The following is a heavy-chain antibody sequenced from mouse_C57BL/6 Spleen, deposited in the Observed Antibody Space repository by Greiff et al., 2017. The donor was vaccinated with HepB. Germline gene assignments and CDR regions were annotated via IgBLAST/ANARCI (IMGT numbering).Heavy chain of an antibody. CDR1: GYTFTDYY. Sequence: EVQLQQSGPELVKPGASVKISCKASGYTFTDYYMNWVKQSHGKSLEWIGDINPNNGGTSYNQKFKGKATLTVDKSSSTAYMELRSLTSEDSAVYYCAREMVTTRAMDYWGQGTSVTVSS. D-gene: IGHD2-2*01. V-gene: IGHV1-26*01. CDR2: INPNNGGT. J-gene: IGHJ4*01. CDR3: AREMVTTRAMDY.